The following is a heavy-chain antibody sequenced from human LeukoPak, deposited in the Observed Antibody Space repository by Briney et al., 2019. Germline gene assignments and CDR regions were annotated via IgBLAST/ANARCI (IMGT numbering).Heavy chain of an antibody. V-gene: IGHV4-4*07. Sequence: PSETLSLTCTVSGGSISSYYWSWIRQPAGKGLEWIGRIYTSGSTNYDPSLKSRVTMSVDTSKNQFSLKLSSVTAADTAVYYCASESWYCSSTSCYALFDYWGQGTLVTVSS. J-gene: IGHJ4*02. CDR1: GGSISSYY. CDR2: IYTSGST. CDR3: ASESWYCSSTSCYALFDY. D-gene: IGHD2-2*01.